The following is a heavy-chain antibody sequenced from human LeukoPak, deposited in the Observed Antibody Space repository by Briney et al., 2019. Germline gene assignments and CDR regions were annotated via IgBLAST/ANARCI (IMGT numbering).Heavy chain of an antibody. CDR2: LWYDGSNK. Sequence: GGSLRLSCAASGFTFSSYGMHWVRQAPGKGLEWVAVLWYDGSNKYYADSVKGRFTISRDNSKNTLYLQMNSLRAEDTAVYYCTYATGYWGQGTLVTVSS. J-gene: IGHJ4*02. D-gene: IGHD2-8*01. V-gene: IGHV3-33*01. CDR3: TYATGY. CDR1: GFTFSSYG.